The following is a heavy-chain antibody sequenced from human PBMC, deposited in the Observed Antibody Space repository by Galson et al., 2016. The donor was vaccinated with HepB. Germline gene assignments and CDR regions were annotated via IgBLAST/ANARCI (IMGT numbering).Heavy chain of an antibody. CDR1: GDSMTSNW. CDR3: ARHIAVAGTRGFDY. J-gene: IGHJ4*02. V-gene: IGHV4-4*02. D-gene: IGHD6-19*01. CDR2: AYHTGTT. Sequence: ETLSLTCTVSGDSMTSNWYSWVRQPPGQGLEWIGEAYHTGTTHYNPSLKNRVTMSIDKSNNHLSLTLNFVTAADTATYYCARHIAVAGTRGFDYWGQGTLVTVSS.